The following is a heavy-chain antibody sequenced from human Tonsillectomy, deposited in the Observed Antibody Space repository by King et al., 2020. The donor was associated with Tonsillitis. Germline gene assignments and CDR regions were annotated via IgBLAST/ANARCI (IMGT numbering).Heavy chain of an antibody. CDR2: IIPIFGTT. CDR1: GGTFSSYA. Sequence: EQLVQSGAEVKKPGSSVKFSCKASGGTFSSYAISWVRQAPGQGLEWMGGIIPIFGTTNYAQKFQGRVTITADESTSTAYMELSSLRSEDTAVYYCARSLQLERLNNWFDPWGQGTLVTVSS. CDR3: ARSLQLERLNNWFDP. V-gene: IGHV1-69*01. D-gene: IGHD1-1*01. J-gene: IGHJ5*02.